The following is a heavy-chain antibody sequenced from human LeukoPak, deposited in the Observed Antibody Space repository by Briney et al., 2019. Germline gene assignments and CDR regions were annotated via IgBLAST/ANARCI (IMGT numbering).Heavy chain of an antibody. CDR3: ARDTMVRGGDAFDI. J-gene: IGHJ3*02. CDR2: IYHSGST. CDR1: GGSISSGGYS. Sequence: PSETLSLTCAVSGGSISSGGYSWSWIPPPPGKGLEWIGYIYHSGSTYYNPSLKSRVTISVDRSKNQFSLKLSSVTAADTAVYYCARDTMVRGGDAFDIWGQGTMVTVSS. V-gene: IGHV4-30-2*01. D-gene: IGHD3-10*01.